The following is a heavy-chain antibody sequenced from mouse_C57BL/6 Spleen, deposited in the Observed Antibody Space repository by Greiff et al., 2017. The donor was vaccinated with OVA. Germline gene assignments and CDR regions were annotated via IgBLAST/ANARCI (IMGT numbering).Heavy chain of an antibody. J-gene: IGHJ3*01. CDR3: AREHNYYGSSPWFAY. V-gene: IGHV1-82*01. CDR2: IYPGDGDT. D-gene: IGHD1-1*01. CDR1: GYAFSSSW. Sequence: VKLQQSGPELVKPGASVKISCKASGYAFSSSWMNWVKQRPGKGLEWIGRIYPGDGDTNYNGKFKGKATLTADKSSSTAYMQLSSLTSEDSAVYFCAREHNYYGSSPWFAYWGQGTLVTVSA.